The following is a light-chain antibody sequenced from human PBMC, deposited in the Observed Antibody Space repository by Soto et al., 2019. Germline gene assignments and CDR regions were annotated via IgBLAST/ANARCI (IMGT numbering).Light chain of an antibody. CDR2: GAS. CDR3: QQAKSHPPT. CDR1: QDINRD. Sequence: DVQMTPSPSSLSASVGDSVTITCRASQDINRDLAWYEQRPGEAPKSLIFGASNLLDGVPSKFSGSAAGSEFTLTISSLQPEDSATYFCQQAKSHPPTFGRGTKVEL. V-gene: IGKV1-16*02. J-gene: IGKJ2*01.